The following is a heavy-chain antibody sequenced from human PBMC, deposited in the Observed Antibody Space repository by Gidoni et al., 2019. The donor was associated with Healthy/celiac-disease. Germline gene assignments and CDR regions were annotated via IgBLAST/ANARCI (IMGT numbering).Heavy chain of an antibody. CDR2: INPSGGST. Sequence: QVQLVQSGAEVQTPGASVKGSCKASGSTFTSYYMHWVRQAPGHGLEWMGIINPSGGSTSYAQKCQGRVTMTRDTSTSTVYMELSRLRSEDTAVYYCARDYGDYEPLFYWGQGTLVTVSS. CDR3: ARDYGDYEPLFY. V-gene: IGHV1-46*03. J-gene: IGHJ4*02. D-gene: IGHD4-17*01. CDR1: GSTFTSYY.